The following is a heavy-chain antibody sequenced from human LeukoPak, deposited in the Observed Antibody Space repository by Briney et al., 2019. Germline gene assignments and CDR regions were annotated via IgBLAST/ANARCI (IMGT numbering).Heavy chain of an antibody. J-gene: IGHJ4*02. CDR2: IYYSGST. D-gene: IGHD6-13*01. V-gene: IGHV4-59*01. CDR1: GDSISSYY. CDR3: ARALYSSSWYYFDY. Sequence: SETLSLTCTVSGDSISSYYWSWIRQPPGKGLEWIGYIYYSGSTNYNPSLKSRVTISVDTSKNRFSLKLSSVTAADTAVYYCARALYSSSWYYFDYWGQGTLVTVSS.